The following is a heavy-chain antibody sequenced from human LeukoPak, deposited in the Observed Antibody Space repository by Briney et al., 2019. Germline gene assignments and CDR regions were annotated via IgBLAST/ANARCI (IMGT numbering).Heavy chain of an antibody. J-gene: IGHJ5*02. CDR3: ARADRLDGGPYLIGP. Sequence: ASVRVSCKTSGYSFTDYYVHWVRQAPGQGLEWMGWINPNSGGTSSAQKFQGRVTMTRDTSITTVYMEVSWLTSDDTAIYYCARADRLDGGPYLIGPWGQGTLVTVSS. CDR1: GYSFTDYY. D-gene: IGHD2-21*01. CDR2: INPNSGGT. V-gene: IGHV1-2*02.